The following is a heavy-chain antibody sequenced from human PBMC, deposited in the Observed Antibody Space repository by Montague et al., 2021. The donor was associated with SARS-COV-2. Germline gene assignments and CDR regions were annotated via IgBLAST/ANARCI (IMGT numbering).Heavy chain of an antibody. V-gene: IGHV4-59*08. Sequence: SETLSLTCTVSGGSISRSYWSWIRQPPGKGLEWIGYIYYTGSTDYNPSXXSRVTISVDTSKNQLSLKLTSVTAADTAVYFCARHMSDCSKGICHTYYYYGLDVWGQGTTVTDSS. J-gene: IGHJ6*02. CDR1: GGSISRSY. D-gene: IGHD2-8*01. CDR3: ARHMSDCSKGICHTYYYYGLDV. CDR2: IYYTGST.